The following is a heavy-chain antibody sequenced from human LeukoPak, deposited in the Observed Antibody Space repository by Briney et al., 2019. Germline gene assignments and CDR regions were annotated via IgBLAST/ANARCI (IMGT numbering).Heavy chain of an antibody. CDR2: IIPIFGTA. J-gene: IGHJ4*02. V-gene: IGHV1-69*13. Sequence: SVKVSCKASGGTFSSYAISWVRQAPGQGLEWMGGIIPIFGTANYAQKFQGRVTITADESTSTAYMELSSLRSEDTAVYYCARDRDYYDSSGPSGFDYWRQGTLVTVSS. CDR1: GGTFSSYA. CDR3: ARDRDYYDSSGPSGFDY. D-gene: IGHD3-22*01.